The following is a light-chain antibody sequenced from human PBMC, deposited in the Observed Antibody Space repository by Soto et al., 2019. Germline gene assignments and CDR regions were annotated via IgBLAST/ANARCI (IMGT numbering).Light chain of an antibody. J-gene: IGKJ2*01. CDR3: TQHVNQPHT. Sequence: DIQMTQSPSSLSASVGDRVTITCQARQDIINYLNWYQQKPGKAPNLLIYDASNLETGVPSKFSGSGFGTNFTFKILCLQTEVIGTYDCTQHVNQPHTFGQGNQLPIK. CDR2: DAS. V-gene: IGKV1-33*01. CDR1: QDIINY.